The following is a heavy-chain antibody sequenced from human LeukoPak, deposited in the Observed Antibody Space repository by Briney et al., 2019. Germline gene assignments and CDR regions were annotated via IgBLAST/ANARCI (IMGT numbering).Heavy chain of an antibody. J-gene: IGHJ4*02. CDR1: GFILSSYE. Sequence: GGSLRLSCAASGFILSSYEMNWVRPAPGKGLEWVSYISSSGSTIYYADPVKGRFTISRDNAKNSLYLQMNSLRAEDTAVYYCARANYCFDYWSQGTLVTVSS. CDR3: ARANYCFDY. V-gene: IGHV3-48*03. CDR2: ISSSGSTI. D-gene: IGHD5-24*01.